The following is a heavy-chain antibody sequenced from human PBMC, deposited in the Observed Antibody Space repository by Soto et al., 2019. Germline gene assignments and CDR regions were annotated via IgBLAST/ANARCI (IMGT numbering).Heavy chain of an antibody. Sequence: VHLLESGGGLVQPGGSLKLSCATSGVGFSNYGMSWVRQAPGKGLEWVSGISASGDSTYYADPVKGRFTISGDNSKRTLYLQMNSLRAEDTAIYYCATEPRGPDYWGQGTQVIVS. CDR3: ATEPRGPDY. J-gene: IGHJ4*02. V-gene: IGHV3-23*01. CDR2: ISASGDST. CDR1: GVGFSNYG.